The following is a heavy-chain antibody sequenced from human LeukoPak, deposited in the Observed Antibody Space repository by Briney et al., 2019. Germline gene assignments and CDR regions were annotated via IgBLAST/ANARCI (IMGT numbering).Heavy chain of an antibody. V-gene: IGHV4-4*07. D-gene: IGHD2-2*01. CDR1: GGSISSYY. CDR3: ARRLVVVPAAMV. J-gene: IGHJ4*02. CDR2: IYTSGST. Sequence: SETLSLTCTVSGGSISSYYWSWIRQPAGKGLEWIGRIYTSGSTNYNPSLKSRVTMSVDTSKNQFSLRLSSVTAADTAVYYCARRLVVVPAAMVWGQGTLVTVSS.